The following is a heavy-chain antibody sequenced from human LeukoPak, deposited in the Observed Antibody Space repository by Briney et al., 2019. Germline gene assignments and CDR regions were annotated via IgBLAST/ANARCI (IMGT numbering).Heavy chain of an antibody. CDR3: ARLGVVPAPNFDY. CDR2: INPNSGGT. Sequence: ASVKVSCKASGYTFTGYYMHWVRQAPGQGLEWMGWINPNSGGTNYAQKFQGRVTMTRDTSISTAYMELSRLRSDDTAVYYCARLGVVPAPNFDYWRQGTLVTVSS. V-gene: IGHV1-2*02. J-gene: IGHJ4*02. D-gene: IGHD2-2*01. CDR1: GYTFTGYY.